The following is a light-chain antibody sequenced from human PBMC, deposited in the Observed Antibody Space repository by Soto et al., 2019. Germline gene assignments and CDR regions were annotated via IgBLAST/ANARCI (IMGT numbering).Light chain of an antibody. V-gene: IGLV6-57*04. Sequence: NFMLTQPHSVSESPGKTVTISCTRSSGRIASNYVQWYQQRPGSAPTTVIYEDNQRPSGVPDRFSGSIDSSSNSASLTISGLKTEDEADYYCQSYDSSSRGVVFGGGTKLTVL. CDR3: QSYDSSSRGVV. CDR2: EDN. CDR1: SGRIASNY. J-gene: IGLJ2*01.